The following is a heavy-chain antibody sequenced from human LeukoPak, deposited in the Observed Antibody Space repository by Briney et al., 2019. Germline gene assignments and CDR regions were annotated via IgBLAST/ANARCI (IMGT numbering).Heavy chain of an antibody. D-gene: IGHD3-9*01. Sequence: GASVKVSCKASGYTFTGYFMHWVRQAPGQGLEWMGWINPNSGSTNYAQKFQGRVTMTRDTSISTAYMELSRLRSDDTAVYYCARDIGTLAGWQLRYFVPFDPWGQGTLVTVSS. CDR1: GYTFTGYF. V-gene: IGHV1-2*02. CDR2: INPNSGST. CDR3: ARDIGTLAGWQLRYFVPFDP. J-gene: IGHJ5*02.